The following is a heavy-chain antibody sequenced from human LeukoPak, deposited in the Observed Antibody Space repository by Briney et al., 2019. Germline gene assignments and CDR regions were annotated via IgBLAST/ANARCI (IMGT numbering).Heavy chain of an antibody. J-gene: IGHJ4*02. Sequence: SVKISCQASRGTFSIYAISWVRPAPGQALEWVGGILPIFGTANHTQKLQGRVTSSADKSTRTAYMELSSLRSEHTAVYDCVSAMDTAMDGWGQGTLVTVSS. CDR3: VSAMDTAMDG. CDR1: RGTFSIYA. V-gene: IGHV1-69*06. CDR2: ILPIFGTA. D-gene: IGHD5-18*01.